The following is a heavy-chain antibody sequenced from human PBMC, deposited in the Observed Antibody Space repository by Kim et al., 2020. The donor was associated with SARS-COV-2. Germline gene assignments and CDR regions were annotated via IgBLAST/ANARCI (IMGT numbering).Heavy chain of an antibody. V-gene: IGHV4-59*08. CDR3: AGSPRSLILGVVN. CDR2: IFDSGST. CDR1: GGSISNYY. J-gene: IGHJ4*02. Sequence: SETLSLTCTVSGGSISNYYWSWIRQSREKGLEWIGCIFDSGSTNYNPSLESRVTISLDTPRRQFSLKLTSVTAADTAVYYCAGSPRSLILGVVNWGQGTPVTVSS. D-gene: IGHD3-10*01.